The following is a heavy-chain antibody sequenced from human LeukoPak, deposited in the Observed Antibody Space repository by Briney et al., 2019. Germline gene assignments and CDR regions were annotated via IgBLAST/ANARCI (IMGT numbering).Heavy chain of an antibody. J-gene: IGHJ5*02. Sequence: PGRSLRLSCAASGFTYDDYALHCVRQAPGKGLEWVSGISGNSGSIGYADSVKGRFTISRDNAKNSLYLQMNSLRAEDTALYYCAKDSGGDYVYNWFDPWGQGTLVTVSS. V-gene: IGHV3-9*01. CDR1: GFTYDDYA. D-gene: IGHD4-17*01. CDR2: ISGNSGSI. CDR3: AKDSGGDYVYNWFDP.